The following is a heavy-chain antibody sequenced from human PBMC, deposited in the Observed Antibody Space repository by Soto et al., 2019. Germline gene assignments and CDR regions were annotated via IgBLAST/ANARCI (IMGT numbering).Heavy chain of an antibody. CDR1: GFTFSSYA. V-gene: IGHV3-30-3*01. J-gene: IGHJ4*02. CDR3: ARDLWPISPKFDY. Sequence: QVQLVESGGGVVQPGRSLRLSCAASGFTFSSYAMHRVRQTPGKGLEWVAFISYDGSNKYYADSVKGRFTISRDNSKNTLYLQMNSLRAEDTAVYYCARDLWPISPKFDYWGQGTLVTVSS. CDR2: ISYDGSNK.